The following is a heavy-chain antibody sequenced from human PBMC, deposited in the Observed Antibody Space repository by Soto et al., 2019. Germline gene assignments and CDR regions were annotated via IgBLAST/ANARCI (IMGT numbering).Heavy chain of an antibody. CDR1: GFNFDDSW. CDR3: ASERFFVFNI. CDR2: IKNNRDGGTA. Sequence: GGSLRLSCAASGFNFDDSWMSWVRQAPGKGLEWVGRIKNNRDGGTADYGSPVKDRFTILRDDSRDMLYLEVSSLKSEDTAVYYCASERFFVFNIWGQGTMVTVSS. V-gene: IGHV3-15*01. J-gene: IGHJ3*02. D-gene: IGHD3-10*01.